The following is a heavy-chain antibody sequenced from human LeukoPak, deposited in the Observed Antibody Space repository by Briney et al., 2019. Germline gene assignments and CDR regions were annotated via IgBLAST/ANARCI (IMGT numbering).Heavy chain of an antibody. CDR2: ISGDARTT. V-gene: IGHV3-74*01. D-gene: IGHD4-23*01. CDR1: GFTFSRYW. J-gene: IGHJ6*02. CDR3: ARNFGGNSGHYYDMDV. Sequence: PGGSLRLSCAASGFTFSRYWMHWVRQAPGKGLVWVSRISGDARTTTYADSVKGRFTIFRDNAKNTLYLQMNSLRAEDTALYYCARNFGGNSGHYYDMDVWGQGTTVTVSS.